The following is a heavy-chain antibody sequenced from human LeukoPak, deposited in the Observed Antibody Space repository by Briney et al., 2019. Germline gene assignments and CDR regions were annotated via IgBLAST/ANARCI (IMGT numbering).Heavy chain of an antibody. Sequence: SETLSLTCTVSGGSISSYYWSWIRQPPGKGLESIGYIYYSGSTNYNPSLKSRVTIAVDTSKNQFSLKLSSVTAADTAVYYCAGGRRDSGSYGSFVYYYYYYMDVWGKGTTVTVSS. V-gene: IGHV4-59*01. J-gene: IGHJ6*03. CDR1: GGSISSYY. CDR3: AGGRRDSGSYGSFVYYYYYYMDV. CDR2: IYYSGST. D-gene: IGHD3-10*01.